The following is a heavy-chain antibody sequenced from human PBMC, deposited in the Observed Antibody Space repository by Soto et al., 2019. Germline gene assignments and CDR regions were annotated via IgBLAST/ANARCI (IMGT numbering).Heavy chain of an antibody. D-gene: IGHD3-10*01. CDR1: GFTFNTAW. J-gene: IGHJ6*02. Sequence: EVQLVESGGCLVKPGGSLRLSCTASGFTFNTAWLTWVRQAPGKGLQWIGGINNGGVTDYAAPVRGRFIISRDDSKNTVYLQMNNLRTDDTAVYYCSTSRGGDEFSSGMDRWDQGMDVWGRGTTVTVSS. CDR2: INNGGVT. V-gene: IGHV3-15*01. CDR3: STSRGGDEFSSGMDRWDQGMDV.